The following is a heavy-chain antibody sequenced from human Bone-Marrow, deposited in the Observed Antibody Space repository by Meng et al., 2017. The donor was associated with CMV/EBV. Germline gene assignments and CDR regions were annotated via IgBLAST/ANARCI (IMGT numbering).Heavy chain of an antibody. Sequence: GGSLRLSCAASGFTFSSYAMHWVRQAPGKGLEWVAVISNDGINRYYADSVKGRFTISRDNSKNTLYLQMNSLRAEDTAVYYCAKVYCSSTSCYGANLDYWRQGTLVTVSS. CDR1: GFTFSSYA. J-gene: IGHJ4*02. V-gene: IGHV3-30*04. CDR2: ISNDGINR. CDR3: AKVYCSSTSCYGANLDY. D-gene: IGHD2-2*01.